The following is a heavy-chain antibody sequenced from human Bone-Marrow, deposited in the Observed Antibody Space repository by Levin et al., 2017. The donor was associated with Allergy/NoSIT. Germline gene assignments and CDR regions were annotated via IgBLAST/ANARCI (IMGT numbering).Heavy chain of an antibody. Sequence: GGSLRLSCAASGFSFRNYAMHWVRQAPGRGLEWVAVMSKDESNKYYADSVEGRFTISRDNARNTLYLQMDSLTTEDTAVYYCAKPKYFGELTNFDFWGQGTLVTVSS. CDR2: MSKDESNK. J-gene: IGHJ4*02. V-gene: IGHV3-30*18. D-gene: IGHD3-10*01. CDR1: GFSFRNYA. CDR3: AKPKYFGELTNFDF.